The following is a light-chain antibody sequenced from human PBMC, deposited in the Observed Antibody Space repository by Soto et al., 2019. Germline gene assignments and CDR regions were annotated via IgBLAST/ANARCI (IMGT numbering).Light chain of an antibody. Sequence: INMTQSPSSLSESVGDRVTITCRASQSISSWLAWYQQKPGQAPKLLFYDASRLERWVPSRFSGSGSGTEFTLTISSLQPDDFATYYCQQYNSYPWTFGQGTKVDIK. J-gene: IGKJ1*01. CDR1: QSISSW. V-gene: IGKV1-5*01. CDR2: DAS. CDR3: QQYNSYPWT.